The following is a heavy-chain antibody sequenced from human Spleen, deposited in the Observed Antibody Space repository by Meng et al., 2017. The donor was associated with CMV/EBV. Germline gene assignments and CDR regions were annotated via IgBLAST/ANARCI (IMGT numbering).Heavy chain of an antibody. CDR2: TSFDGSKK. D-gene: IGHD3-10*01. CDR1: YG. V-gene: IGHV3-30*18. Sequence: YGMHWVRQAPGKGLEWVAVTSFDGSKKFYADSVKGRFTISRDNAKNTLYLQMNSLTAEDTAVYYCAKDRGRGFREVIRATHYYGMDVWGQGTTVTVSS. J-gene: IGHJ6*02. CDR3: AKDRGRGFREVIRATHYYGMDV.